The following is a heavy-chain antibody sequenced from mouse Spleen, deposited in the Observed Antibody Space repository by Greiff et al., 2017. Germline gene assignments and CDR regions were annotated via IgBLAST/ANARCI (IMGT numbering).Heavy chain of an antibody. V-gene: IGHV1-14*01. CDR3: ARSGYGSSPASPGEFAY. J-gene: IGHJ3*01. Sequence: VQLQQSGPELVKPGASVKMSCKASGYTFTSYVMHWVKQKPGQGLEWIGYINPYNDGTKYNEKFKGKATLTSDKSSSTAYMELSILTSEDSAVYYCARSGYGSSPASPGEFAYWGQGTLVTVSA. CDR1: GYTFTSYV. D-gene: IGHD1-1*01. CDR2: INPYNDGT.